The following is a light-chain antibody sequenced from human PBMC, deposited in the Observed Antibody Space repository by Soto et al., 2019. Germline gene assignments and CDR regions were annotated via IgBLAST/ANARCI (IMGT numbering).Light chain of an antibody. J-gene: IGLJ2*01. CDR1: SSNIGSNT. V-gene: IGLV1-44*01. Sequence: QSVLTQPPSASGTPGQRVTISCSGSSSNIGSNTVNWYQELPGTAPKLLIYSDNQWPSGVPDRFSGSKSGTSASLAISGLQSEDEAEYYCAAWDDSLNVVIFAGGTKLTVL. CDR3: AAWDDSLNVVI. CDR2: SDN.